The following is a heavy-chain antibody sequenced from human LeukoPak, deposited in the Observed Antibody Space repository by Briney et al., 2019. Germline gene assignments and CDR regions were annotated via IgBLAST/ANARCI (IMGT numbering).Heavy chain of an antibody. CDR3: ARGSSSAQGVIY. CDR1: GFTISSYS. D-gene: IGHD3-10*01. CDR2: ISSSSSTI. Sequence: GGSLRLSCAASGFTISSYSMDWVRQAPGKGLEGVSYISSSSSTIYYADSVKGRFTISRDNAKNSLYLQMTSLRDEDTAVYYCARGSSSAQGVIYWGQGTVVTVSS. V-gene: IGHV3-48*02. J-gene: IGHJ4*02.